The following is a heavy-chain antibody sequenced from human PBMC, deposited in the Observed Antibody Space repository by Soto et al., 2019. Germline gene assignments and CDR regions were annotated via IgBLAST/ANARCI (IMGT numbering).Heavy chain of an antibody. V-gene: IGHV4-39*01. CDR1: GGSISSSSYY. CDR3: ARRRLPRRENAFDI. CDR2: IYYSGST. J-gene: IGHJ3*02. D-gene: IGHD4-17*01. Sequence: LSLTCTVSGGSISSSSYYWGWIRQPPGKGLEWIGSIYYSGSTYYNLSLKSRVTISVDTSKNQFSLKLSSVTAADTAVYYCARRRLPRRENAFDIWGQGTMVTVSS.